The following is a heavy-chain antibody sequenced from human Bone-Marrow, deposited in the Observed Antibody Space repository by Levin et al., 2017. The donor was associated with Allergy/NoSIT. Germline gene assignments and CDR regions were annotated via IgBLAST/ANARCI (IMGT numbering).Heavy chain of an antibody. V-gene: IGHV3-30*03. CDR1: GFTLSSFG. Sequence: GGSLRLSCVVSGFTLSSFGMHWVRQAPGKGLEWVALISYDGSNQFYADSVKGRFTISKDNSKNTVYLQLNSLRPEDTGIYYCARGGQEFDYWGQGTLVIVSS. J-gene: IGHJ4*02. CDR2: ISYDGSNQ. CDR3: ARGGQEFDY.